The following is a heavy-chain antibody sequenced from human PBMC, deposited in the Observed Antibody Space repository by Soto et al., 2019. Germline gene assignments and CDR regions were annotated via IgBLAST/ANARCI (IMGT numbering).Heavy chain of an antibody. CDR1: GGSFSGYY. CDR2: INHSGST. V-gene: IGHV4-34*01. J-gene: IGHJ6*02. D-gene: IGHD3-22*01. Sequence: SETLSLTCAVYGGSFSGYYWSWIRQPPGKGLEWIGEINHSGSTSYNPYLKSRVTISVDTSKNQFSLKLSSVTAADTAVYYCARGQGDYYDSSGYYVDVWGQGTTVTVSS. CDR3: ARGQGDYYDSSGYYVDV.